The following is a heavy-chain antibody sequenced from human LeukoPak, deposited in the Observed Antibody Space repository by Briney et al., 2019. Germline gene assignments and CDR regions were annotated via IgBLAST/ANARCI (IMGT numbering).Heavy chain of an antibody. D-gene: IGHD3-3*01. CDR1: GYTFTAYY. CDR3: ATDLSRLDLDDY. CDR2: INPNSGDT. J-gene: IGHJ4*02. Sequence: ASVTVSCTASGYTFTAYYIHWVRQAPGQGLEWMAWINPNSGDTNYEKKFLGRVTVTRDTSISTAYIELSRLTSDDTAAYYCATDLSRLDLDDYGGQGTLGIVSA. V-gene: IGHV1-2*02.